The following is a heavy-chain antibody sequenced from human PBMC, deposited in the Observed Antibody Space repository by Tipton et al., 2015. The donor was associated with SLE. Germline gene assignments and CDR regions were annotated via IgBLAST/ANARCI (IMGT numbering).Heavy chain of an antibody. CDR1: GFTFRLSA. D-gene: IGHD3-9*01. CDR3: ARAGYSSLDF. V-gene: IGHV3-64*02. CDR2: ISSYGGVT. Sequence: GSLRLSCSAAGFTFRLSAMYWVRQAPGRGLQFVSVISSYGGVTFYDDSVKGRFTISRDDSNNVLYLQMDSLRFDDTAIYYCARAGYSSLDFWGQGTLVTVSS. J-gene: IGHJ4*02.